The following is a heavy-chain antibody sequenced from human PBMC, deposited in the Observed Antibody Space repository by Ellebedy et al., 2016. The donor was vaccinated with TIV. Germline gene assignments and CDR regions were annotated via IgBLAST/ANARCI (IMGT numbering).Heavy chain of an antibody. V-gene: IGHV3-23*01. CDR2: ISNSGDTT. J-gene: IGHJ6*02. D-gene: IGHD6-13*01. Sequence: PGGSLRLSCAASGFTFSCCAMSWVRQTPGKGLEWVSVISNSGDTTYADYVKGRFTISRDNSKDTLFLQMNSLRAEDTAVYYCGTMYSSSRYSHYDLDVWGQGTTVTVSS. CDR1: GFTFSCCA. CDR3: GTMYSSSRYSHYDLDV.